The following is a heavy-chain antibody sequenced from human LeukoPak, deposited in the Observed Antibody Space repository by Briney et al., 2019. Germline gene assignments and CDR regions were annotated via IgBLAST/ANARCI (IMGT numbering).Heavy chain of an antibody. J-gene: IGHJ4*02. CDR1: GFSFSSYA. D-gene: IGHD3-3*01. Sequence: PGGSLRLSRAASGFSFSSYAMSWVRQAPGKGLEWVSVISGSGGSTYYADSVKGRFTISRDNSKNTLYLQMNSLRAEDTAVYYCAKSRTTYYDFWSGYSDYWGQGTLVTVTS. V-gene: IGHV3-23*01. CDR3: AKSRTTYYDFWSGYSDY. CDR2: ISGSGGST.